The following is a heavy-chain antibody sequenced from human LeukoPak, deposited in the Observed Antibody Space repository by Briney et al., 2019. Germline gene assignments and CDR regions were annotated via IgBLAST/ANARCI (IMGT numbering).Heavy chain of an antibody. J-gene: IGHJ5*02. CDR1: GGSISSSSYY. CDR3: ARLLYDRSGYYWFDP. Sequence: SETLSLTCTVSGGSISSSSYYWGWIRQPPGKGLEWIGSIYYSGRTYDNPSLKSRVTMSVDTSKNQFSLKPSSVTAADTAVYYCARLLYDRSGYYWFDPWGQGTLVTVSS. D-gene: IGHD3-22*01. V-gene: IGHV4-39*01. CDR2: IYYSGRT.